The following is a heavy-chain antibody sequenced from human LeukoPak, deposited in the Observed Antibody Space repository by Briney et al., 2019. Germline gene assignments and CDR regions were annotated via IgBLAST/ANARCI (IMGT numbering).Heavy chain of an antibody. CDR1: GFTFSSYE. D-gene: IGHD6-19*01. CDR3: ARRDYSSGWYPLDY. Sequence: PGGSLRLSCAASGFTFSSYEMKWVRQAPGKGLEWVSYISTSGSTIYYADSVKGRFTISRDNAKNSLFLQMNSLRAEDTAVYYCARRDYSSGWYPLDYWGQGTLVTVSS. V-gene: IGHV3-48*03. J-gene: IGHJ4*02. CDR2: ISTSGSTI.